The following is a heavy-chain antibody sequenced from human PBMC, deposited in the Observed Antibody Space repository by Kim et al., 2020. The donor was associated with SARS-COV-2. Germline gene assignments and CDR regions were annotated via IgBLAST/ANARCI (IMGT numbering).Heavy chain of an antibody. J-gene: IGHJ4*01. CDR3: AKDASSSWFRGLDYDY. CDR1: GFTFSTYA. Sequence: GGSLRLSCGASGFTFSTYAMSWVRQAPGKGLEWVSAISNTAGATDYAASVKGRFTISRDNSRKTVYLQMHSLRAEDTAIYYCAKDASSSWFRGLDYDYWG. CDR2: ISNTAGAT. V-gene: IGHV3-23*01. D-gene: IGHD6-13*01.